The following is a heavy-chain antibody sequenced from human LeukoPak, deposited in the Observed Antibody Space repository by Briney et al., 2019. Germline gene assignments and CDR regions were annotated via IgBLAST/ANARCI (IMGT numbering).Heavy chain of an antibody. V-gene: IGHV3-48*04. CDR2: ISSSSTI. J-gene: IGHJ6*02. CDR3: ARALRGAVTRGMDV. CDR1: GFTFSSYS. Sequence: GGSLRLSCAASGFTFSSYSMNWVRQAPGKGLEWVSYISSSSTIYYADSVKGRFTISRDNAKNSLYLQMNSLRAEDTAVYYCARALRGAVTRGMDVWGQGTTVTVSS. D-gene: IGHD1-26*01.